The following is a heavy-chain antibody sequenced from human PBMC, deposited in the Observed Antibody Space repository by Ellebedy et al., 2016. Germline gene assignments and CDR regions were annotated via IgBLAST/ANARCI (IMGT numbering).Heavy chain of an antibody. V-gene: IGHV3-33*01. CDR3: ARHGSGSSSIDY. CDR2: IWDDGSHK. Sequence: GESLKISXAAPGFTFSLYGMHWVRQAPGKGLEWVAVIWDDGSHKYYRDSVKGRFTISRDNSTNTLYLQMNNLRAEDTAVYYCARHGSGSSSIDYWGEGTLVTVSS. CDR1: GFTFSLYG. J-gene: IGHJ4*02. D-gene: IGHD6-6*01.